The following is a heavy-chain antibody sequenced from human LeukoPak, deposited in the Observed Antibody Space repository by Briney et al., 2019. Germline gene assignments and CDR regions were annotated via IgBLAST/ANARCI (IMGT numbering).Heavy chain of an antibody. CDR2: TYYRSTWYS. D-gene: IGHD3-10*02. J-gene: IGHJ6*04. CDR3: AELGITMIGSV. Sequence: SQTLSLTCAISGDSVSSNGASWNWSRQSPSRGLEWLGRTYYRSTWYSDYAVSVTSRITINPDTSKNQFSLHLNSVSPEDTAVYYCAELGITMIGSVWGKGTTVTISS. CDR1: GDSVSSNGAS. V-gene: IGHV6-1*01.